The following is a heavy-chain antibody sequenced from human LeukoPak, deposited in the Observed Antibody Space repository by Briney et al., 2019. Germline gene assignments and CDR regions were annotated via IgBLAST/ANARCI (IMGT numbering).Heavy chain of an antibody. CDR2: ISDSGGSP. Sequence: GGSLRLSCAASGFTFSSDAMSCVRQAPGKGLEWVSAISDSGGSPYYADSVKGRFTISSDNSKNTLYLQMNSLRAEDTAVYSCAKGTRITIFGVVQDYWGQGTLVTVSS. CDR3: AKGTRITIFGVVQDY. J-gene: IGHJ4*02. CDR1: GFTFSSDA. V-gene: IGHV3-23*01. D-gene: IGHD3-3*01.